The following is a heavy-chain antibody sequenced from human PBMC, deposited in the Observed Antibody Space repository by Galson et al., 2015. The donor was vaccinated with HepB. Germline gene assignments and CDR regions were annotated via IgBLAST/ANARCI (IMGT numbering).Heavy chain of an antibody. D-gene: IGHD2-21*01. Sequence: SLRLSCAASVFNFRTYGMSWVRQAPGKGLQWVSTINDSGGNTHYADSVKGRFTISRDNSKNTLYLHMNSLRAEDTAVYYCARARVVLAIDYWGQGTLVTVSS. V-gene: IGHV3-23*01. CDR1: VFNFRTYG. J-gene: IGHJ4*02. CDR3: ARARVVLAIDY. CDR2: INDSGGNT.